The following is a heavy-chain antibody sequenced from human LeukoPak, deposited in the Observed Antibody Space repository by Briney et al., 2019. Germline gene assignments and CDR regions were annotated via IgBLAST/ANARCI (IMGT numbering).Heavy chain of an antibody. CDR1: GGTFSSYA. CDR3: ARDPLPYCSSASCAP. D-gene: IGHD2-2*01. J-gene: IGHJ5*02. Sequence: SVKVSCKASGGTFSSYAISWVRQAPGQGLEWMGRIIPILGIANYAQKFQGRVTITADKSTSTAYVELSSLRSEDTAVYYCARDPLPYCSSASCAPWGQGTLVTVSS. V-gene: IGHV1-69*04. CDR2: IIPILGIA.